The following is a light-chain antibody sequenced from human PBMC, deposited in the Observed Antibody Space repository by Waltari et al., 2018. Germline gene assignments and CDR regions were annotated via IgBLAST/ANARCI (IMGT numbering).Light chain of an antibody. J-gene: IGLJ3*02. V-gene: IGLV2-11*01. CDR3: CSHAGSDTFWV. CDR1: SSDVGGSDF. CDR2: YVS. Sequence: QSALTQPRSVSGPPGPSVTISCTGTSSDVGGSDFLSWYQQHPGKAPKLILYYVSQRPSGVPDRFSGSKSGNTASLTITGLQAEDEAEYYCCSHAGSDTFWVFGGGTKVTVL.